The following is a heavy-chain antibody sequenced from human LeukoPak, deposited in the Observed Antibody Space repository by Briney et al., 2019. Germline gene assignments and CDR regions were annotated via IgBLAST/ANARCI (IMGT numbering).Heavy chain of an antibody. CDR3: ARTIDY. CDR2: IITGGSHI. Sequence: GGSLRLSYAVSGFTFSSYSMNWVRLAPGKGLEWVSYIITGGSHIYHADSVKGRFTLSTVHAKHSLYMQMHSERREDPAVYYCARTIDYWGQGTLVTVSS. J-gene: IGHJ4*02. CDR1: GFTFSSYS. V-gene: IGHV3-48*01.